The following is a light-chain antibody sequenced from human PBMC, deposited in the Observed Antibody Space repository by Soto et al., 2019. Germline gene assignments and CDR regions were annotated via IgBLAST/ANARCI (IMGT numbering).Light chain of an antibody. Sequence: EIVMTQSPATLSVSPGERATLSCLASQRVTSNFAWYQQKPGQAPRLLIYGASTTAAVIPVTFSGSGSGTEFTPTITRLQSEDVAVYYCQQYNDWPLTFGGGTKVDI. CDR3: QQYNDWPLT. CDR2: GAS. V-gene: IGKV3-15*01. J-gene: IGKJ4*01. CDR1: QRVTSN.